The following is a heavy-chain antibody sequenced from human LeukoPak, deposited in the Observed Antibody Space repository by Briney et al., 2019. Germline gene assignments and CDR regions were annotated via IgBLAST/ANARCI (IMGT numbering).Heavy chain of an antibody. J-gene: IGHJ4*02. CDR2: MNPNSGNT. D-gene: IGHD6-19*01. CDR1: GYTFTSYD. CDR3: ARSCRSRDSTGSGCLFDY. V-gene: IGHV1-8*01. Sequence: ASVKVSCKASGYTFTSYDINWVRQATGQGLEWMGWMNPNSGNTGYAQKFQGRVTMTRNTSISTAYMELSSLRSEDTAVYYCARSCRSRDSTGSGCLFDYWGQGTLVTVSS.